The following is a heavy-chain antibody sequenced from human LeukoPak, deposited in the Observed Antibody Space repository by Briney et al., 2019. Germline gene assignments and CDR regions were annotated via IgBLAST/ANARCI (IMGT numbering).Heavy chain of an antibody. CDR3: ASLDFWSGYFDGDY. Sequence: GGSLRLSCAASGFTFSSYWMSWVRQAPGKGLERVANIKQDGSEKYYVDSVKGRFTISRDNAKNSLYLQMNSLRAEDTAVYYCASLDFWSGYFDGDYWGQGTLVTVSS. J-gene: IGHJ4*02. V-gene: IGHV3-7*01. CDR1: GFTFSSYW. CDR2: IKQDGSEK. D-gene: IGHD3-3*01.